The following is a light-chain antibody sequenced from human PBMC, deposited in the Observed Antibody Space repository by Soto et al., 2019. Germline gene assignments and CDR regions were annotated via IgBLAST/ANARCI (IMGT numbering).Light chain of an antibody. CDR1: QSISGW. V-gene: IGKV1-5*01. CDR3: QQYNTYSWT. J-gene: IGKJ1*01. CDR2: DAS. Sequence: DIQMTQSPSTLSASVGDRVTITCRASQSISGWLAWYQHKPGKAPKLLIYDASSLESGVPSRFSGSGSGTEFTLTISSLQPDDFATFYCQQYNTYSWTFDQGTKVEIK.